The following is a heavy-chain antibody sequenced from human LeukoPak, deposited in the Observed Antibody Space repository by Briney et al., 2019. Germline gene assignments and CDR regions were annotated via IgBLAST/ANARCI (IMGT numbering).Heavy chain of an antibody. V-gene: IGHV3-30*04. Sequence: GGSLRLSCAASGFTLSSYAMHWVRQAPGKGLEWVAVISYDGSNKYYADSVKGRFTISRDNSKNTLYLQMNSLRAEDTAVYYCARESTIFGVAAFDIWGQGTMVTVSS. J-gene: IGHJ3*02. CDR3: ARESTIFGVAAFDI. CDR2: ISYDGSNK. CDR1: GFTLSSYA. D-gene: IGHD3-3*01.